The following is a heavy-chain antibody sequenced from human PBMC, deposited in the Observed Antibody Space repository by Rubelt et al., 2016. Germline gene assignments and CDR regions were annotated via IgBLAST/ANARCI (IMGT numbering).Heavy chain of an antibody. CDR1: GGTFSSYA. V-gene: IGHV1-69*04. J-gene: IGHJ6*02. D-gene: IGHD3-3*01. Sequence: QVQLVQSGAEVKKPGSSVKVSCKAPGGTFSSYAISWVRQAPGQGLEWMGRIIPILGIANYAQKFQGRVTITADKSTSTAYMERSSLRSADTAVYYWARDILHDRITHNDVWGQGTTVTVSS. CDR2: IIPILGIA. CDR3: ARDILHDRITHNDV.